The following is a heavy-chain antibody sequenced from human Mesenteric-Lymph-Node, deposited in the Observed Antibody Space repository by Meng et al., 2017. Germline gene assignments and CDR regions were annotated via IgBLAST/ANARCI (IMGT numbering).Heavy chain of an antibody. CDR1: GLSFNTQA. CDR2: ISYDGTNK. CDR3: MSEIRKAPTGTDY. D-gene: IGHD6-13*01. J-gene: IGHJ4*02. Sequence: QVQLVESGGGVVQPGRFLRLSCVASGLSFNTQAMHWVRQAPGKGLEWVAVISYDGTNKYYADSVMGRFTISRDNSKSTLFLQMNSLRAEDTAMYYCMSEIRKAPTGTDYWGQGTLVTVSS. V-gene: IGHV3-30-3*01.